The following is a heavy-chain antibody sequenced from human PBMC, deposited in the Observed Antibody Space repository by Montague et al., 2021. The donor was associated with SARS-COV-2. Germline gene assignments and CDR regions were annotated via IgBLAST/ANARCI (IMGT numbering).Heavy chain of an antibody. Sequence: SETLSLTCSVSGDSISRYYWSWIRQSDGKGLEWIGRIYTGGYVNYNPALQSRVSMSVDTSKSQLSLNVTSVTAADTAVYYCARAIWHLDVWCRGILGTVSS. V-gene: IGHV4-4*07. CDR2: IYTGGYV. CDR3: ARAIWHLDV. J-gene: IGHJ2*01. CDR1: GDSISRYY.